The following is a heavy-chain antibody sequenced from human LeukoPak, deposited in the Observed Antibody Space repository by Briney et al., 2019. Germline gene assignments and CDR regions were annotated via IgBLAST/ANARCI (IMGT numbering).Heavy chain of an antibody. D-gene: IGHD4-17*01. CDR2: ISGSGGST. CDR3: AKDGYYGDYLFDY. V-gene: IGHV3-23*01. Sequence: AGGSLRLSCAASGFTFSSYAMSWVRQAPGKGLEWVSAISGSGGSTYYADSVKGRFTISRDNSKNTLYLPMNSLRAEDTAVYYCAKDGYYGDYLFDYWGQGTLVTVSS. CDR1: GFTFSSYA. J-gene: IGHJ4*02.